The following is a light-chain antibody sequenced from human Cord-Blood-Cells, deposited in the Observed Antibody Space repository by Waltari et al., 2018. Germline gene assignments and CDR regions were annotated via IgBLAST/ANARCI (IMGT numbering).Light chain of an antibody. CDR1: QSLVYSDGNTY. V-gene: IGKV2-30*01. CDR2: KVS. J-gene: IGKJ1*01. CDR3: MQGTHWPLWT. Sequence: DVVMTQSPLSLPVTLGQPASISCRSSQSLVYSDGNTYLNWFQQRPGQSPRRLIYKVSNRDSGVPDRFSGSGSGTDFTLKISRVEAEDVGVYYCMQGTHWPLWTFGQGTKEEIK.